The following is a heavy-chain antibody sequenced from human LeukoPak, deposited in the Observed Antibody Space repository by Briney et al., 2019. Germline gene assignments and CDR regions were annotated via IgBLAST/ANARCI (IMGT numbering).Heavy chain of an antibody. Sequence: PSETLSLTCAVYGGSSSGYYWSWIRQPPGKGLEWIGEINHSGSNNYNPSLKSRVTISVDTSKNQFSLKLSSVTAADTAVYYCARGGNWAVAGIPYYLDYWGQGTLVTVSS. J-gene: IGHJ4*02. D-gene: IGHD6-19*01. V-gene: IGHV4-34*01. CDR2: INHSGSN. CDR3: ARGGNWAVAGIPYYLDY. CDR1: GGSSSGYY.